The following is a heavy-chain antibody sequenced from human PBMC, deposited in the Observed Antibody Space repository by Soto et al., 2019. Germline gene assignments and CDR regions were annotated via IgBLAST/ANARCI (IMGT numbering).Heavy chain of an antibody. J-gene: IGHJ3*02. V-gene: IGHV4-31*03. CDR1: GGSISSGGYY. D-gene: IGHD3-22*01. CDR3: ARASYYYDSGGYYYPDAFDI. Sequence: QVQLQESGPGLVKPSQTLSLTCTVSGGSISSGGYYWSWIRQHPGKGLEWIGYIYYSGSTYYNPSLKSRVTISVDTSKNQFSLKLSSVTAADTAVYYCARASYYYDSGGYYYPDAFDIWGQGTMVTVSS. CDR2: IYYSGST.